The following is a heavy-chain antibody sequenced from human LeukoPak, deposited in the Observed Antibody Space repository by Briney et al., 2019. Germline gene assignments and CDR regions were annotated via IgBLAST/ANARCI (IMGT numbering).Heavy chain of an antibody. CDR3: ARPVDYYDTTGPGAFDI. D-gene: IGHD3-22*01. CDR2: IYPGDSDT. CDR1: GYSFTNYW. Sequence: GESLKISCKGSGYSFTNYWIGWVRQMPGKGLEWMGVIYPGDSDTRYSPSLQGQVTISADKSISTAYLQWRSLQASDTAMFYCARPVDYYDTTGPGAFDIWGQGTMVTVSS. V-gene: IGHV5-51*01. J-gene: IGHJ3*02.